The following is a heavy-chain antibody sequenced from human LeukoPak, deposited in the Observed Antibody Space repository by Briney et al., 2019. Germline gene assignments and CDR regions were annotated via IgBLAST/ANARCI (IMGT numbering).Heavy chain of an antibody. Sequence: ASVKVSCKASDYTLLTYGITWVRQAPGQGLEWMGGISTYNGHTHYAQKLQGRVTMTKDTSTRTAYMELRSLTSNDTGIYYCARPAKGAYYYYSIDVWGRGTTVTVSS. D-gene: IGHD2-2*01. V-gene: IGHV1-18*01. CDR1: DYTLLTYG. J-gene: IGHJ6*03. CDR2: ISTYNGHT. CDR3: ARPAKGAYYYYSIDV.